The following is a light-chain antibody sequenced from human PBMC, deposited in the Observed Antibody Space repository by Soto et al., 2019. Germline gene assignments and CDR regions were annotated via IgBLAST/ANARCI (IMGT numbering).Light chain of an antibody. Sequence: DIQMTQSPSSLSASVGDRVTITCRASQSISSYLNWYQQKPGKAPKLLIYAASSLQSGVPSRCNDSGAGTEFTLTISSLQPEDFATYYCQQSYSTPGWTFGQGTKVEIK. V-gene: IGKV1-39*01. CDR1: QSISSY. CDR2: AAS. J-gene: IGKJ1*01. CDR3: QQSYSTPGWT.